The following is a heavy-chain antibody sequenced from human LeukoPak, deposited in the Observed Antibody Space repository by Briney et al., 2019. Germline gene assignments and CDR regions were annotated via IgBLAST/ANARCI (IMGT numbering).Heavy chain of an antibody. CDR3: AKDRSDSSNWYLGDY. CDR2: ISASGSTI. D-gene: IGHD6-13*01. Sequence: PGGSLRLSCAASGFTFSDYYMSWIRQAPGKGLEWVSYISASGSTIHNADSVKGRFTISRDNAKKSLYLQVNNLRAEDTAVYYCAKDRSDSSNWYLGDYWGQGTLVTVSS. CDR1: GFTFSDYY. J-gene: IGHJ4*02. V-gene: IGHV3-11*01.